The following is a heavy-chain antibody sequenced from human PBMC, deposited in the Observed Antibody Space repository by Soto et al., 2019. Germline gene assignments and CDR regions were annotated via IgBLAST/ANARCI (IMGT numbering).Heavy chain of an antibody. CDR1: GFSLSTSGMC. Sequence: ESGPTLVNPTQTLTLTCTFSGFSLSTSGMCVSWIRQPPGRALELLALIDWDDDKYYSTSLKTRLTISKDTSKNQVVLTMTNMDPVDTATYYCARVTSSIAARPSRGSYYYYGMDVWGQGTTVTVSS. J-gene: IGHJ6*02. D-gene: IGHD6-6*01. CDR2: IDWDDDK. V-gene: IGHV2-70*01. CDR3: ARVTSSIAARPSRGSYYYYGMDV.